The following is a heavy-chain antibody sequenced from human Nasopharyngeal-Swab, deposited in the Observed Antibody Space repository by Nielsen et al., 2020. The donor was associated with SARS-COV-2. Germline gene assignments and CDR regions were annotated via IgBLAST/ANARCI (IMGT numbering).Heavy chain of an antibody. CDR1: GGSISSGGYY. CDR3: AREGYSCGYSPSYYGMDV. Sequence: SETLSLTCTVSGGSISSGGYYWSWIRQHPGKGLEWIGYIYYSGSTYYNPSLKSRVTISVDTSKNQFSLKLSSVTAADTAVYYCAREGYSCGYSPSYYGMDVWGQGTTVTVSS. J-gene: IGHJ6*02. CDR2: IYYSGST. V-gene: IGHV4-31*03. D-gene: IGHD5-18*01.